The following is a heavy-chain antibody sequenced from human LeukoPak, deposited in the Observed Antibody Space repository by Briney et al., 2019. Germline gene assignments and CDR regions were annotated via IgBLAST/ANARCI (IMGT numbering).Heavy chain of an antibody. D-gene: IGHD4-23*01. CDR3: ARLSNYGGNSGDDY. CDR2: IIPIFGTA. V-gene: IGHV1-69*05. CDR1: GGTFSSYA. Sequence: ASVKVSCKASGGTFSSYAISWVRQAPGQGLEWMGGIIPIFGTANYAQKFQGRVTITTDESTSTAYMELRSLRSEDTAVYYCARLSNYGGNSGDDYWGQGTLVTVSS. J-gene: IGHJ4*02.